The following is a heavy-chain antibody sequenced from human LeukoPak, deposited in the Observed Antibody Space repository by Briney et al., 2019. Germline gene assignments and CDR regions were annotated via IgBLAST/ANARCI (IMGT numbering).Heavy chain of an antibody. D-gene: IGHD5-12*01. CDR2: ISSSSSYI. CDR3: ARDRPAPNIVATPERFDY. J-gene: IGHJ4*02. CDR1: GFTFSSYS. Sequence: GGTLRLSCAASGFTFSSYSMNWVRQAPGKGLEWVSSISSSSSYIYYADSVKGRFTISRDNAKNSLYLQMNSLRAEDTAVYYCARDRPAPNIVATPERFDYWGQGTLVTVSS. V-gene: IGHV3-21*01.